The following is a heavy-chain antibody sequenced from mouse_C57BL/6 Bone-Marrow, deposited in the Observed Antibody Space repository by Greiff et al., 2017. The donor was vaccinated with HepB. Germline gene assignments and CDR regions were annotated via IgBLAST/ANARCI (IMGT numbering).Heavy chain of an antibody. Sequence: QVQLQQPGAELVMPGASVKLSCKASGYTFTSYWMHWVKQRPGQGLEWIGEIDPSGSYTNYNQKFKGKSTLTVDKSSSTAYMQLSSLTSEDSAVYYCAREVYYDYDGFAYWGQGTLVTVSA. CDR3: AREVYYDYDGFAY. CDR2: IDPSGSYT. J-gene: IGHJ3*01. CDR1: GYTFTSYW. D-gene: IGHD2-4*01. V-gene: IGHV1-69*01.